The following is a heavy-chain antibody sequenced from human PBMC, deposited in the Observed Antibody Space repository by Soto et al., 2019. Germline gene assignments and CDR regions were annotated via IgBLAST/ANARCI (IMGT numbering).Heavy chain of an antibody. CDR2: INHSGST. V-gene: IGHV4-34*01. J-gene: IGHJ5*02. CDR1: GGSFSGYY. D-gene: IGHD2-2*01. CDR3: ARGRDIVVVPAAMYWFDP. Sequence: PSETLSLTCAVYGGSFSGYYWSWIRQPPGKGLEWIGEINHSGSTNYNPSLKSRVTISVDTSKNQFSLKLSSVTAADTAVYYCARGRDIVVVPAAMYWFDPWGQGTLVTVSS.